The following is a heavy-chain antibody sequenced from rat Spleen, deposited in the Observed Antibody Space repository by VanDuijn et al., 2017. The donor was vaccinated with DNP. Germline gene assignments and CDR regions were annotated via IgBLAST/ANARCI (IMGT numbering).Heavy chain of an antibody. J-gene: IGHJ2*01. D-gene: IGHD3-8*01. CDR2: INYSGRI. CDR3: VRGHPPRGFDY. Sequence: EVYLQESGPGLVKPSQSLSLTCSVTGYSITSSYRWNWIRKFPGNKMEWIGHINYSGRISYNPSLTGRISITRDTSKNQFFLQLNSVTTEDTATYYSVRGHPPRGFDYWGQGVMVTVSS. CDR1: GYSITSSY. V-gene: IGHV3-1*01.